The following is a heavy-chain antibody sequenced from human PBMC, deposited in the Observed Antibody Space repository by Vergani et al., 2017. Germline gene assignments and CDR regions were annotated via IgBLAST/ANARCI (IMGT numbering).Heavy chain of an antibody. V-gene: IGHV3-11*04. CDR3: ASGSSGFFTLTSPNWFDP. CDR1: RFDFSDYY. CDR2: ISNSGNTI. Sequence: VRLLESGGGLVQPGGSLRLSCAASRFDFSDYYMSWIRQAPGKGLEWISYISNSGNTINYADSVKGRFIVSRDNAKKSLYLQMNSLRVEDTAVYYCASGSSGFFTLTSPNWFDPWGQGTLVTVS. J-gene: IGHJ5*02. D-gene: IGHD3-3*01.